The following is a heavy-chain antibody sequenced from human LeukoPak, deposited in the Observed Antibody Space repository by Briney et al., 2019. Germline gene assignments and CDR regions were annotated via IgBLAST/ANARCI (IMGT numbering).Heavy chain of an antibody. CDR1: GYSISSSNW. CDR3: ARNQAVASNHGAMDI. Sequence: PSDTQSLTCAVSGYSISSSNWWGWFRQPPGKGLEWIGYIYYSGSAYYNTSLNSRITMSVDTSKNQFSLKLSSVTAVDTAVYYCARNQAVASNHGAMDIWGQGTVLIVSS. CDR2: IYYSGSA. V-gene: IGHV4-28*01. J-gene: IGHJ3*02. D-gene: IGHD6-19*01.